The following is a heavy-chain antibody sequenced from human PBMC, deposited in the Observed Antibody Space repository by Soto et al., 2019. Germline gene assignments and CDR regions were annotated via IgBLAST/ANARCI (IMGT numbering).Heavy chain of an antibody. CDR1: GGSISSDGYY. CDR3: ARSHYYDSSGHIDY. D-gene: IGHD3-22*01. Sequence: PSETLSLTCTVSGGSISSDGYYWSWIRQHPGKGLEWIGYIYYSGSTFYNPSLKSRVTISRDTSKNQFSLKVSSVTAADTAVYYCARSHYYDSSGHIDYWGQGTLVTSPQ. V-gene: IGHV4-31*03. J-gene: IGHJ4*02. CDR2: IYYSGST.